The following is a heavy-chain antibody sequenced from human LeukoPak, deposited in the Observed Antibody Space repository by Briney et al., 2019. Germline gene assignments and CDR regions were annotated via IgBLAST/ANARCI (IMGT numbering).Heavy chain of an antibody. CDR3: AGCSGWYMGAPFDY. J-gene: IGHJ4*02. Sequence: GGTLRLSCAASGFTFSSYGMSWVRQAPGKGLEWVAYSSYSGSIIYYADSVKGRFTISRDNSKNLLYLQMSSLRAEDTATYYCAGCSGWYMGAPFDYWGQGTLVTVSS. V-gene: IGHV3-48*04. D-gene: IGHD6-19*01. CDR2: SSYSGSII. CDR1: GFTFSSYG.